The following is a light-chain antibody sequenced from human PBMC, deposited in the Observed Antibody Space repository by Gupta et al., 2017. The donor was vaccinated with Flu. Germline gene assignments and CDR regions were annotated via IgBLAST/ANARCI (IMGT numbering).Light chain of an antibody. CDR2: GAF. CDR3: QQYNNWPIT. CDR1: QSISSN. V-gene: IGKV3-15*01. Sequence: ETVMTQSPATLSVSPGERLTLSCRASQSISSNLAWYQQKPGQAPRVLIYGAFTRATGIPARVSGSGSVTEYTLTISSLQSEDFAVYYCQQYNNWPITFGQGTKVEIK. J-gene: IGKJ1*01.